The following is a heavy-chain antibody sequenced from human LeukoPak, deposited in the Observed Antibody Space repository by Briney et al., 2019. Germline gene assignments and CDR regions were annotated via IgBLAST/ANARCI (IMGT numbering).Heavy chain of an antibody. CDR2: ISVSGSST. CDR1: GFTLSSYA. CDR3: ARPYYDSSGYQGEYFQH. V-gene: IGHV3-23*01. D-gene: IGHD3-22*01. J-gene: IGHJ1*01. Sequence: GGSLRLSCAASGFTLSSYAMSWVRQAPGKGLEWVSAISVSGSSTYYADSVKGRFTISRDNSKNTLYLQMNSLRAEHTAVYYCARPYYDSSGYQGEYFQHWGQGTLVTVSS.